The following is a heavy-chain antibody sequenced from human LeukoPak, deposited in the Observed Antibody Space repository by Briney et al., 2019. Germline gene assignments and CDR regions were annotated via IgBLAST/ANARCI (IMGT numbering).Heavy chain of an antibody. V-gene: IGHV4-30-2*01. D-gene: IGHD2-2*01. CDR2: IYHSGSI. CDR1: GGSISSGGYS. CDR3: ARGSRYCSSTSCRFDY. J-gene: IGHJ4*02. Sequence: SETLSLTCAVSGGSISSGGYSWSWIRQPPGKGLEWIGYIYHSGSIYYNPSLKSRVTISVDRSKNQFSLKLSSVTAADTAVYYCARGSRYCSSTSCRFDYWGQGTLVTVSS.